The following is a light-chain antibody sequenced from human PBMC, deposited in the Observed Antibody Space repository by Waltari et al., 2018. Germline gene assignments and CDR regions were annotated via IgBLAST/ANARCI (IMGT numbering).Light chain of an antibody. J-gene: IGKJ3*01. CDR3: QQYDNPPT. Sequence: DIQMTQSPSSLSASVGARVTITCQASQDISNYLNWYQQKPGKAPKLLIYDASNLETGVPSRFSGSGSGTDFTFTISSLQPEDIATYYCQQYDNPPTFGPGTKVDIK. CDR2: DAS. V-gene: IGKV1-33*01. CDR1: QDISNY.